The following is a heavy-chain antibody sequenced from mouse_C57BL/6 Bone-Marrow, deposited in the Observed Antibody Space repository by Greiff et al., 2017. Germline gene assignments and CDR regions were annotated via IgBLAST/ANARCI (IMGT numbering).Heavy chain of an antibody. J-gene: IGHJ4*01. CDR1: GYTFTSYW. CDR2: IDPSDSYT. V-gene: IGHV1-59*01. D-gene: IGHD2-4*01. Sequence: QVQLQQPGAELVRPGTSVKLSCKASGYTFTSYWMPWVKQRPGQGLEWIGVIDPSDSYTNYNQKFKGKATLTVDTSSSTAYMQLSSLTSEDSAVYYCAREGYDYDGVYAMDYWGQGTSVTVSS. CDR3: AREGYDYDGVYAMDY.